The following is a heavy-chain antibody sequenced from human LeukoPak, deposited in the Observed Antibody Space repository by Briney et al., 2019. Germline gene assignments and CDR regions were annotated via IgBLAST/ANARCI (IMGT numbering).Heavy chain of an antibody. J-gene: IGHJ6*03. CDR1: GGSISSGGYY. CDR3: ATHSYSSSWFNYYYYYYMDV. Sequence: SETLSLTCTVSGGSISSGGYYWSWIRQHPGKGLEWIGYIYYSGSTYYNPSLKSRVTISVDTSKNQFSLKLSSVTAADTAVYYCATHSYSSSWFNYYYYYYMDVWGKGTTVTVSS. V-gene: IGHV4-31*03. CDR2: IYYSGST. D-gene: IGHD6-13*01.